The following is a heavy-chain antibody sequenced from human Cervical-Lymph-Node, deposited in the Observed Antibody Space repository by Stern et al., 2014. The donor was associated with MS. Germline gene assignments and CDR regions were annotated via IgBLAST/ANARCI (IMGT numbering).Heavy chain of an antibody. V-gene: IGHV4-59*01. CDR1: GGSLRSYY. CDR3: AREGEYCSGSRCYPFLDY. Sequence: QEQLQESGPGLVKPSETLSLTCTVSGGSLRSYYWNWIRQAPGKGLEWLGVIYHTGSVNYNPSLSSRVAMSVDTSKNQFSLTVSSVTAADTAVYYCAREGEYCSGSRCYPFLDYWGQGTLVTVSS. CDR2: IYHTGSV. D-gene: IGHD2-15*01. J-gene: IGHJ4*02.